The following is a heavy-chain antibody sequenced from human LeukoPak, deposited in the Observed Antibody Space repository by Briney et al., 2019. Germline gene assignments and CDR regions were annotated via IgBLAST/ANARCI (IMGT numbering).Heavy chain of an antibody. Sequence: PSETLSLTCTVSGGSISSSSYYWSWVRQPPGKGLEWIGEINHSGSAKYNPSLKSRVTMSVDPSKNQFSLRLSSVTAADTAVYYCAREVTAPSWYVDYWGQGTLVTVSS. CDR1: GGSISSSSYY. D-gene: IGHD2-21*02. J-gene: IGHJ4*02. V-gene: IGHV4-39*07. CDR2: INHSGSA. CDR3: AREVTAPSWYVDY.